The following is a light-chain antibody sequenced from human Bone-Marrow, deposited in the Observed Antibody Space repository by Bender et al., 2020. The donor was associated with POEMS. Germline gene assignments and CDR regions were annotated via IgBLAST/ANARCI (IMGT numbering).Light chain of an antibody. CDR3: QVWHSDVHLYV. CDR2: DDT. J-gene: IGLJ1*01. V-gene: IGLV3-21*03. Sequence: SYVLTQPPSVSVAPGRTATVTCGGNNIGSEIVHWYQQKPGQAPVVVVYDDTKRPSGIPERFDGSHSADTATLTISRVEAGDEADYYCQVWHSDVHLYVFGTGTAVTVL. CDR1: NIGSEI.